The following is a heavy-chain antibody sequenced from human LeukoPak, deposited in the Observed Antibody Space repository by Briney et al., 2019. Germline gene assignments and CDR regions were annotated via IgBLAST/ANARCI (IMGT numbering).Heavy chain of an antibody. V-gene: IGHV4-59*01. Sequence: SETLSLTCTVSGGSIDSYYWSWTRQPPGKGLKWIGYIYYTGSTEYHPSLKSRVTISLDTSKNQFSLKLTSVTAADTAVYYCARVYQSAEYYFDYWGQGNLVSVSS. D-gene: IGHD2-2*01. CDR3: ARVYQSAEYYFDY. J-gene: IGHJ4*02. CDR2: IYYTGST. CDR1: GGSIDSYY.